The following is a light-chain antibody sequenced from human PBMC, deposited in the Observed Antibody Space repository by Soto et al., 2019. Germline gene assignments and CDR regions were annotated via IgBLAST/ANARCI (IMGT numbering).Light chain of an antibody. CDR2: AAS. J-gene: IGKJ4*01. CDR1: QGISNY. Sequence: DIQMTQSPSSLSASVGDRVTITCRASQGISNYLAWYQQKPGKVPKLLIYAASTLQSGVPSRFSGSGSVADFTLIIRSLQSEDVATYYCQKYNSAPRTFGGGTKVEIK. CDR3: QKYNSAPRT. V-gene: IGKV1-27*01.